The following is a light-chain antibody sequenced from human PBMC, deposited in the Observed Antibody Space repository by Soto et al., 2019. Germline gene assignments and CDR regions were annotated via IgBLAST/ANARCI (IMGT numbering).Light chain of an antibody. CDR3: QQRSSWPPT. Sequence: DIVLTQYPGTWTCSPGARATPNSRASQSVTIYLAWYQEKSGQAPRLLIYDVSKRATGIPARFSGSGSGTDFNLNIASLEPEDSAIYFCQQRSSWPPTFGQGTRLEIK. V-gene: IGKV3-11*01. CDR2: DVS. CDR1: QSVTIY. J-gene: IGKJ5*01.